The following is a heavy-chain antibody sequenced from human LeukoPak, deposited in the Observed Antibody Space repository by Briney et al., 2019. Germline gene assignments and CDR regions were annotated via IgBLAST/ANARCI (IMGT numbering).Heavy chain of an antibody. Sequence: GGSLRLSCAASGFTFSSYWMSWVRQAPGKGLEWVANIKQDGSEKYYVDSVKGRFTISRDNAKNSLYLQMNSLRAEDTAVYYCAREFTRGYYDFWSGYYGSDYWGQGTLVTVSS. V-gene: IGHV3-7*01. J-gene: IGHJ4*02. D-gene: IGHD3-3*01. CDR1: GFTFSSYW. CDR3: AREFTRGYYDFWSGYYGSDY. CDR2: IKQDGSEK.